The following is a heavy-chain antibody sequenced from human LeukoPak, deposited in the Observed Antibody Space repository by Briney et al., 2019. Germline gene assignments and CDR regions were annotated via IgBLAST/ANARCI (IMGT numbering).Heavy chain of an antibody. V-gene: IGHV3-21*04. J-gene: IGHJ4*02. CDR1: GFTFSSYS. CDR2: ISSSSSYI. Sequence: GGSLRLSCAASGFTFSSYSMNWVRQAPGKGLEWVSSISSSSSYIYYADSVKGRFTISRDNSKNTLYLQMNSLRAEDTAVYYCAKRDYSNYVLDCWGQGTLVTVSS. D-gene: IGHD4-11*01. CDR3: AKRDYSNYVLDC.